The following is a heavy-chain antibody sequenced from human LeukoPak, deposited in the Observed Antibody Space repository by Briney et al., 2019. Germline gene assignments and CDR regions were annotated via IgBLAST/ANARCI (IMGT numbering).Heavy chain of an antibody. CDR1: GGSFSGYY. CDR3: ARGGPYDSSGYYYRAPYYYYYGMDV. Sequence: SETLSLTCAVYGGSFSGYYWSWIRQPPGKGLEWIGEINHSGSTNYNPSLKSRVTISVDTSKNQFSLKLSSVTAADTAVYYCARGGPYDSSGYYYRAPYYYYYGMDVWGQGTTVTVSS. J-gene: IGHJ6*02. D-gene: IGHD3-22*01. CDR2: INHSGST. V-gene: IGHV4-34*01.